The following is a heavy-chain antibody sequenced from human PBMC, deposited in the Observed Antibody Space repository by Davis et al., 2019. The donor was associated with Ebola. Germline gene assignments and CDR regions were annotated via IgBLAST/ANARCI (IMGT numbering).Heavy chain of an antibody. V-gene: IGHV1-3*04. Sequence: ASVKVSCKASGYTFTTYAIHWVRQAPGQRLEWMGWISTGNGNTKYSQKFQGRVTMTRDTAANTAYMDLSSLKAEDTTVYYCARGPYDYWGQGTLVTVSS. CDR1: GYTFTTYA. J-gene: IGHJ4*02. CDR2: ISTGNGNT. CDR3: ARGPYDY.